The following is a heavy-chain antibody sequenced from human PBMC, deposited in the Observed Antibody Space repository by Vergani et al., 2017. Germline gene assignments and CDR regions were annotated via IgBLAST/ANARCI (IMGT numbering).Heavy chain of an antibody. V-gene: IGHV3-66*02. J-gene: IGHJ5*02. CDR2: IYSGDET. CDR3: ARGNYYGSGTYVDP. Sequence: ELQLVESGGGLVQPGGSLRLSCAASGSTVSGNYMTWVRQSPGKGLEWVSHIYSGDETYYADSVKSRVTISRDTSNNTLHRQINNLRVEDTAVYYCARGNYYGSGTYVDPWGQGTLVTVSS. D-gene: IGHD3-10*01. CDR1: GSTVSGNY.